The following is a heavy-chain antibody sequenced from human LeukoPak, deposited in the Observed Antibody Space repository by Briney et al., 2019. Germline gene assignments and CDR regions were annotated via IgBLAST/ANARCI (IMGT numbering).Heavy chain of an antibody. D-gene: IGHD1-26*01. CDR1: GFTFSSYA. CDR2: ITASGTAM. V-gene: IGHV3-48*02. Sequence: GGSLRLSCAASGFTFSSYAMSWVRQAPGKGLEWVSHITASGTAMFYADSVKGRFTISRDNAKNSLYLQMNSLRDEDTAVYYCASSGSYRFDYWGQGTLVTVSS. CDR3: ASSGSYRFDY. J-gene: IGHJ4*02.